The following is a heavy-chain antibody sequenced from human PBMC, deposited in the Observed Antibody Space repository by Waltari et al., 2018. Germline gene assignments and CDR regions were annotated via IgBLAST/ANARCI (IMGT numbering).Heavy chain of an antibody. Sequence: EVQLVESGGGLVQPGGSLRRYCVAPGPTASSIDMSGARQAPGRGLEWVSVIYSGGSTFYAASVKGRFTISSDNSKNALYLQMSSLRAEDTAVYFCASCSRSSCYQGGFDYWGQGTLVTFTS. J-gene: IGHJ4*02. CDR1: GPTASSID. CDR2: IYSGGST. CDR3: ASCSRSSCYQGGFDY. D-gene: IGHD2-2*01. V-gene: IGHV3-53*01.